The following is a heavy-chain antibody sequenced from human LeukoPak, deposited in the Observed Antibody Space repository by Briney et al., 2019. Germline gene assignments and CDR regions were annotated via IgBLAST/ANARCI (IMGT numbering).Heavy chain of an antibody. J-gene: IGHJ4*02. CDR2: LTTADSAI. Sequence: PGGSLRLSCAASGFTLTRSAMNWVRQAPGKGLEWISHLTTADSAIYADSVKGRFTISRDNADNSLSLQMNSLRAEDTAVYYCARARGAAGTGPIDYWGRGTLVTVSS. V-gene: IGHV3-48*03. D-gene: IGHD6-13*01. CDR1: GFTLTRSA. CDR3: ARARGAAGTGPIDY.